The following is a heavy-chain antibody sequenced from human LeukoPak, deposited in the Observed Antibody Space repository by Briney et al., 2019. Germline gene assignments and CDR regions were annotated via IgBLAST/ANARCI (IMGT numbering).Heavy chain of an antibody. CDR3: AREGRGLSGAFDI. V-gene: IGHV1-69*05. Sequence: SVKVSCKASGGTFSSYAISWVRQAPGQGLEWMGGIIPIFGTANYAQKFQGRVTITTDESTSTAYMELSSLRSEDTAVYYCAREGRGLSGAFDIWGQGTMVTVSS. J-gene: IGHJ3*02. CDR2: IIPIFGTA. D-gene: IGHD1-1*01. CDR1: GGTFSSYA.